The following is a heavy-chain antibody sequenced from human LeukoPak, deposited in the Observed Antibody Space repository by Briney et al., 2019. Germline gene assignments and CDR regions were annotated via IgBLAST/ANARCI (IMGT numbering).Heavy chain of an antibody. CDR2: IYYSGST. V-gene: IGHV4-39*01. Sequence: SSETLSLTCTVSGGSISSSSYYWGWIRQPPGKGLEWIGSIYYSGSTYYNPSLKSRVTISVDTSKNQFSLKLSSVTAADTAVYYCAGSTRGYCGGDCYGLYYFDYWGQGTLVTVSS. CDR1: GGSISSSSYY. J-gene: IGHJ4*02. D-gene: IGHD2-21*01. CDR3: AGSTRGYCGGDCYGLYYFDY.